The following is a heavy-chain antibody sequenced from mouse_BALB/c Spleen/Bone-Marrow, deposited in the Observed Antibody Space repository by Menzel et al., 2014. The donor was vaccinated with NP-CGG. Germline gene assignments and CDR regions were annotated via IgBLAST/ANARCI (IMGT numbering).Heavy chain of an antibody. CDR2: INPGSSTI. J-gene: IGHJ2*01. CDR1: GFDFGRYW. CDR3: ARLVYYGYHAN. Sequence: EVQLQESGGGLVQPGGSLNLACVASGFDFGRYWMSWARQAPGKGLEWIGEINPGSSTINYSQSLKDKFIISRDNAKKTMYMQRSKVRSEDTALYYCARLVYYGYHANWGQGTTLTVSS. V-gene: IGHV4-2*02. D-gene: IGHD1-2*01.